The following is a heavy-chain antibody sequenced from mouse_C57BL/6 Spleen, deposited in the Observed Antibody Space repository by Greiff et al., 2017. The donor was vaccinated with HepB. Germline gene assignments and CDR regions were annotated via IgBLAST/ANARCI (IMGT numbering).Heavy chain of an antibody. J-gene: IGHJ4*01. CDR1: GFTFTDYY. CDR2: IRNKANGYTT. D-gene: IGHD4-1*02. CDR3: ARYKLQLFYAMDY. Sequence: EVQLVESGGGLVQPGGSLSLSCAASGFTFTDYYMSWVRQPPGKALEWLGFIRNKANGYTTEYSASVKGRFTISRDNSQSILYLQMNALRAEDSATYYGARYKLQLFYAMDYWGQGTSVTVSS. V-gene: IGHV7-3*01.